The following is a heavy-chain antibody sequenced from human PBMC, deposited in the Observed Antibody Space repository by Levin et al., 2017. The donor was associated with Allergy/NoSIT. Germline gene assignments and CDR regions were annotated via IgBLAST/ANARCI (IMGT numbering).Heavy chain of an antibody. D-gene: IGHD6-13*01. CDR1: GFTFSSYS. Sequence: ASVKVSCAASGFTFSSYSMNWVRQAPGKGLEWVSSISSSSSYIYYADSVKGRFTISRDNAKNSLYLQMNSLRAEDTAVYYCAREAPPIAAAGKTFDYWGQGTLVTVSS. J-gene: IGHJ4*02. CDR3: AREAPPIAAAGKTFDY. CDR2: ISSSSSYI. V-gene: IGHV3-21*01.